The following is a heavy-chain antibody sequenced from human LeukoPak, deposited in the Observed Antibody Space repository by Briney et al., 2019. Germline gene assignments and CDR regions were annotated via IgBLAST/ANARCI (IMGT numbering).Heavy chain of an antibody. CDR3: AKDRTEYFLH. J-gene: IGHJ1*01. V-gene: IGHV3-43*02. Sequence: PGGSLRLSCAASGFTFDVYAMHWVRQAPGKGLEWVSLISGDGSSTYYVDSVKGRFTISRDNSKNSLYLQMNSLRTEDTALYYCAKDRTEYFLHWGQGTLVTVSS. CDR2: ISGDGSST. CDR1: GFTFDVYA. D-gene: IGHD1-14*01.